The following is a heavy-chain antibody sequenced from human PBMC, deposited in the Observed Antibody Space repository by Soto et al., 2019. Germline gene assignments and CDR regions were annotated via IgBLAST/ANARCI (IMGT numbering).Heavy chain of an antibody. Sequence: EVQLVESGGGLVQSGGSLRLSCAASGFTLSTYWMSWVRQAPGKGLEWVANIKGDGSEKYFADSVKGRFTISRDDAKNSLYLQMDSLTAEDTAVYYCARYERRVYYMDVWGKGTTVTVSS. CDR2: IKGDGSEK. CDR1: GFTLSTYW. D-gene: IGHD3-16*01. CDR3: ARYERRVYYMDV. J-gene: IGHJ6*03. V-gene: IGHV3-7*01.